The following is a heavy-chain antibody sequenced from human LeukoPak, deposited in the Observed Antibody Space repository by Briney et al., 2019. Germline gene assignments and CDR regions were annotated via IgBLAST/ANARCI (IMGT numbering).Heavy chain of an antibody. V-gene: IGHV1-18*01. D-gene: IGHD3-22*01. CDR2: SNTYNGST. J-gene: IGHJ3*02. CDR3: ARTHPGYYDSSGYYVPGAFDI. Sequence: ASVKVSCTASGYTFINYVVSWVRQATGQGPEWMGWSNTYNGSTNSAQRLQDRVTMTTDTSTSTAYMELRSLRSDDTAVYYCARTHPGYYDSSGYYVPGAFDIWGQGTKVTVSS. CDR1: GYTFINYV.